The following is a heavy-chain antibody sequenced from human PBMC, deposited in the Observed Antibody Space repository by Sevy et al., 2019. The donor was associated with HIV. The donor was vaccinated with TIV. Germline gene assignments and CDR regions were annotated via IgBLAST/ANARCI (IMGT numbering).Heavy chain of an antibody. CDR3: ARLIAAAGTFYFDY. J-gene: IGHJ4*02. V-gene: IGHV4-38-2*01. CDR1: GYSISSGYY. D-gene: IGHD6-13*01. Sequence: SETLSLTCAVSGYSISSGYYWGWIRQPPGKGLEWIGSIYHSGSTYYNPSLKSRVTISVDTSKNQFSLRLSSVTAADTAGYYCARLIAAAGTFYFDYWGQGTLVTVSS. CDR2: IYHSGST.